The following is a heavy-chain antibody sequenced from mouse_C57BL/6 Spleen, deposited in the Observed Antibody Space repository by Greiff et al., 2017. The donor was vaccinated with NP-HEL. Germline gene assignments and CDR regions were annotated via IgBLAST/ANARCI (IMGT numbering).Heavy chain of an antibody. J-gene: IGHJ2*01. D-gene: IGHD1-1*01. CDR3: ARESTTVVATYYFDS. V-gene: IGHV5-17*01. CDR1: GFTFSDYG. Sequence: EVKLVESGGGLVKPGGSLKLSCAASGFTFSDYGMHWVRQAPEKGLEWVAYISSGSSTIYYADTVKGRFTISRDNAKNTLFLQMTSLRSEDTAMYYCARESTTVVATYYFDSWGQGTTLTVSS. CDR2: ISSGSSTI.